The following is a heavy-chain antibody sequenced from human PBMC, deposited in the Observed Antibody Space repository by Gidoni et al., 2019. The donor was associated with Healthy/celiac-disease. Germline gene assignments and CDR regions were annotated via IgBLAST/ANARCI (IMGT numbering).Heavy chain of an antibody. CDR2: IILILGIA. J-gene: IGHJ4*02. CDR3: AADDGDYGEGFDY. Sequence: QVQLVQSGPERKKPGSSVKVSCKASGATFSSSTISWERQAPGQGLEWMGRIILILGIANYAQKFQGRVTITADKSTSTAYMELSSLRSEDTAVYYCAADDGDYGEGFDYWGQGTLVTVSS. D-gene: IGHD4-17*01. V-gene: IGHV1-69*02. CDR1: GATFSSST.